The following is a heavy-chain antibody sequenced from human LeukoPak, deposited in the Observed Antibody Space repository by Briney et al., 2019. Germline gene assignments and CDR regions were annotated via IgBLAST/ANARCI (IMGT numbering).Heavy chain of an antibody. D-gene: IGHD6-19*01. CDR2: ISSSSSYI. CDR1: GFTFSTYT. V-gene: IGHV3-21*01. J-gene: IGHJ5*02. Sequence: GGSLRLSCAASGFTFSTYTMNWVRQAPGKGLQWVSTISSSSSYIYYADSVKGRFTISRDNPKNSLYLQMNSLRAEDTAVYYGARAPDRYSSGWYCDPGGQGTLLTV. CDR3: ARAPDRYSSGWYCDP.